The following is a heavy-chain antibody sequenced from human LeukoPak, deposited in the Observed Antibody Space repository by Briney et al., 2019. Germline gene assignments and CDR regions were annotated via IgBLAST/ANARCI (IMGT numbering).Heavy chain of an antibody. CDR2: ISAYNGNT. J-gene: IGHJ4*02. V-gene: IGHV1-18*01. Sequence: GASVKVSCKAAGYTFTSYGISWVRQAPGQGLEWMGWISAYNGNTNYAQKLQGRVTMTTDTSTSTAYMELRSLRSDDTAVYYCARVRLVDLYDSSGYYYFDYRGQRTLVTVSS. CDR3: ARVRLVDLYDSSGYYYFDY. D-gene: IGHD3-22*01. CDR1: GYTFTSYG.